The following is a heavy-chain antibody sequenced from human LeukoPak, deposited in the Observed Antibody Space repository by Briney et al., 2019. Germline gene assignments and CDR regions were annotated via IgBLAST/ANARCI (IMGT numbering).Heavy chain of an antibody. D-gene: IGHD3-10*01. CDR1: GYSFTSYW. Sequence: GESLKISCKGSGYSFTSYWIGWVLQMPGKGLEWMVIIYPGDSGTRYSPSFQGQVTISADKSISTAYLQWSSLKASDTAMYYCARHYYGSGSYYKALNWYFDLWGRGTLVSVSS. CDR2: IYPGDSGT. CDR3: ARHYYGSGSYYKALNWYFDL. J-gene: IGHJ2*01. V-gene: IGHV5-51*01.